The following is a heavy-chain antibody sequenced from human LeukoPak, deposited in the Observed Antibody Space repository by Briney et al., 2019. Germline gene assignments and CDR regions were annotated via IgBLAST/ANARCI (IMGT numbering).Heavy chain of an antibody. CDR2: ISYDGSNK. D-gene: IGHD3-10*01. CDR3: ASVRTYYGSGSYFEY. Sequence: GRSLRLSCAASGFTSSSYAMHWVRQAPGKGLEWVAVISYDGSNKYYADSVKGRFTISRDNSKNTLYLQMNSLRAEDTAVYYCASVRTYYGSGSYFEYWGQGTLVTVSS. J-gene: IGHJ4*02. CDR1: GFTSSSYA. V-gene: IGHV3-30-3*01.